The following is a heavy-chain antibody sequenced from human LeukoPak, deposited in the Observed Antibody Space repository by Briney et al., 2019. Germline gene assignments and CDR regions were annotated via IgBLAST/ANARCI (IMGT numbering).Heavy chain of an antibody. CDR2: ISGSGGST. V-gene: IGHV3-23*01. D-gene: IGHD2-21*02. J-gene: IGHJ4*02. CDR3: AKTGPVVVTAMSDY. Sequence: GGSLRLSCAASGFTFSSYAMSWVRQAPGKGLEWVSAISGSGGSTYYADSVKGRFTISRDNSKNTLYLQMNSLRAEDTAVYYRAKTGPVVVTAMSDYWGQGTLVTVSS. CDR1: GFTFSSYA.